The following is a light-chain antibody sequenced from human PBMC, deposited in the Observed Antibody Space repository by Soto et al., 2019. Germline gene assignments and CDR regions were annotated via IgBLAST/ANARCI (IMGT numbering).Light chain of an antibody. Sequence: DIQMTQSPSTLSGSVGDRVTITCRASQTISSWLAWYQQKPGKAPKLLIYAASTLQSGVPSRFSGSGSGTDFTLTISCLQSEDFATYHCQQYYSYPITFGQGTRLEIK. CDR2: AAS. CDR3: QQYYSYPIT. V-gene: IGKV1-5*01. CDR1: QTISSW. J-gene: IGKJ5*01.